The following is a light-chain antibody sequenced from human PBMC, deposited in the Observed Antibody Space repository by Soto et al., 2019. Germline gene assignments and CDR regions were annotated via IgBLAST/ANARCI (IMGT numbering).Light chain of an antibody. CDR1: SSDVGGYNF. CDR2: EVS. J-gene: IGLJ2*01. CDR3: TSYAGSNIPVV. Sequence: QSALTQPPSASGSPGQSVTISCTGTSSDVGGYNFVSWYQQHPGKAPKLMIYEVSKRPSGVPDRFSGSKSGNTASLTVSGLQVDDEADYYCTSYAGSNIPVVFGGGTQLTVL. V-gene: IGLV2-8*01.